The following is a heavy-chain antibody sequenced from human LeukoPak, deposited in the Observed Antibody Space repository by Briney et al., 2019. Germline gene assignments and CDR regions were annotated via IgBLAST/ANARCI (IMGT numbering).Heavy chain of an antibody. V-gene: IGHV3-23*01. Sequence: LSCAXXGXXXSSYAMSWVRQAPGKGVEWGXAISGSGGSTYYADCGKGRFTIDRDNSKDKMYMQMNRQRAEDTAVYYCAKARYGGNSDYYYYMDVWGKGTTVTVSS. CDR1: GXXXSSYA. CDR2: ISGSGGST. J-gene: IGHJ6*03. D-gene: IGHD4-23*01. CDR3: AKARYGGNSDYYYYMDV.